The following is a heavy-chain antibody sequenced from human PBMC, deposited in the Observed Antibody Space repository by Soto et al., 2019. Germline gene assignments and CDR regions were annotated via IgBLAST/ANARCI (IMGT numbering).Heavy chain of an antibody. D-gene: IGHD6-6*01. V-gene: IGHV1-2*02. CDR3: AKDLTRQLAYWLDP. J-gene: IGHJ5*02. Sequence: GASVKVSCKASRFSFTGYYIHWLRQAPGQGLEWMGWINAHSGGTEYAQKFQGRVDLTRDTSIATAYLPITSLTSDDTALYYCAKDLTRQLAYWLDPWGQGTQVTVSS. CDR2: INAHSGGT. CDR1: RFSFTGYY.